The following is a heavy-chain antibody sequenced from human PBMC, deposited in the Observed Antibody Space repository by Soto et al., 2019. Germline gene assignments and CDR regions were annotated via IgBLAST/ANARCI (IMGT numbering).Heavy chain of an antibody. CDR3: ARDRSSSLND. CDR1: GYTFSTYY. V-gene: IGHV1-46*01. CDR2: INPSGGST. J-gene: IGHJ4*02. D-gene: IGHD2-8*01. Sequence: ASVKVSCKASGYTFSTYYMHWVRQAPGQGYEWMGIINPSGGSTTYAQKFQGRVTMTRDTSTTTVYMELSSLKSEDTAVYYCARDRSSSLNDWGQGTLVTVSS.